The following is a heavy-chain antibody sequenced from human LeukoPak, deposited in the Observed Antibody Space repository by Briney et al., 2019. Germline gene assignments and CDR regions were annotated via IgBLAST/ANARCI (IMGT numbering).Heavy chain of an antibody. Sequence: GASVKVSCKASGYTFTGYYMHWVRQAPGQGLEWMGWINPNSGGTNYAQKFQGRVTMTRDTSISTAYMELSRLRSDDTAVYYCAGDLPYYDSSGLEYWGQGTLVTVSS. CDR1: GYTFTGYY. CDR2: INPNSGGT. CDR3: AGDLPYYDSSGLEY. V-gene: IGHV1-2*02. D-gene: IGHD3-22*01. J-gene: IGHJ4*02.